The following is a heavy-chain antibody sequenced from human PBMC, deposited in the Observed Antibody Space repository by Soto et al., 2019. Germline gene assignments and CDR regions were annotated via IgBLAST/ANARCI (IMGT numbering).Heavy chain of an antibody. CDR3: AIGETSAAFDY. V-gene: IGHV1-3*01. CDR2: INAGNGNT. CDR1: GYTFTNYA. Sequence: GASVKVSCKASGYTFTNYAMYWVRQAPGQRLEWMGWINAGNGNTKYSQKFQGRVTITRDTSASTAYMELSSLRSEDTAVFYCAIGETSAAFDYWGQGTLVTVSS. D-gene: IGHD1-26*01. J-gene: IGHJ4*02.